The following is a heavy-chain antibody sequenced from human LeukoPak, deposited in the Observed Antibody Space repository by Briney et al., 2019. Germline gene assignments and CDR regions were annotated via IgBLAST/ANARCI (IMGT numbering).Heavy chain of an antibody. CDR3: ARGVNSGYFDY. D-gene: IGHD1-26*01. Sequence: SETLSLTCTVSGGSISSYYWTWIRQPPGKGLEWIGYIYYSGSTNYNPSLKSRVTISVDTSRNQFSLKLTSVTAADTAVYYCARGVNSGYFDYCGQGTLVTVSS. J-gene: IGHJ4*02. CDR1: GGSISSYY. CDR2: IYYSGST. V-gene: IGHV4-59*01.